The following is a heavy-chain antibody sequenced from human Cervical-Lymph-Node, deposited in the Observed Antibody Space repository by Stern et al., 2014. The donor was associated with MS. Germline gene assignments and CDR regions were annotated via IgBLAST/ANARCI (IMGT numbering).Heavy chain of an antibody. CDR1: GGSISSGSYY. J-gene: IGHJ3*02. V-gene: IGHV4-61*02. CDR2: IYTSGST. Sequence: QEQLVESGPGLVKPSQTLSLTCTVSGGSISSGSYYWSWIRQPAGKGLEWIGRIYTSGSTNYNPSLKSRVTISVDKSTHQFSLKLSSVPAADTAVYYCARARIAVAGLAFDIWGQGTMVTVSS. CDR3: ARARIAVAGLAFDI. D-gene: IGHD6-19*01.